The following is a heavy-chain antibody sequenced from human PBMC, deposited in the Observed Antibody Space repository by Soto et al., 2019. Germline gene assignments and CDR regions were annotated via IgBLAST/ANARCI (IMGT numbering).Heavy chain of an antibody. CDR3: AHRDSHSMVRGNFDY. V-gene: IGHV2-5*01. Sequence: SVPTLVNPTQTLTLTCTFSGFSLSTSGVGVGWIRQPPGKALEWLALIYWNDDKRYSPSLKSRLTITKDTSKNQVVLTMTNMDPVDTATYYCAHRDSHSMVRGNFDYWGQGTLVTVSS. J-gene: IGHJ4*02. CDR2: IYWNDDK. D-gene: IGHD3-10*01. CDR1: GFSLSTSGVG.